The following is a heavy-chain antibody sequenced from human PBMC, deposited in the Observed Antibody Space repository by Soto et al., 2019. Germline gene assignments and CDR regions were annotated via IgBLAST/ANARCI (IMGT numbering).Heavy chain of an antibody. CDR3: ARGTTVTTTPTYYYMDV. J-gene: IGHJ6*03. CDR1: GYTFSSYA. CDR2: ISPYNGNT. D-gene: IGHD4-4*01. V-gene: IGHV1-18*01. Sequence: QVHLEQSGAEVKKPGASVKVSCKASGYTFSSYATSWVRQAPGQGLEWMGWISPYNGNTNYAQNLQGRVTMTTDTSTTTAYMELRSLRSDDTAIYYCARGTTVTTTPTYYYMDVWGKGTTVTVSS.